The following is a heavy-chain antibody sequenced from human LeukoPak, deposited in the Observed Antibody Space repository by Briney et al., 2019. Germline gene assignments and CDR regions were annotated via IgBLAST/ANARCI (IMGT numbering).Heavy chain of an antibody. CDR3: ARKYCSGGSCYFDH. D-gene: IGHD2-15*01. Sequence: GASVKVSCKASGGTFSSYAISWVRQAPGQGLEWMGGIIPIFGTANYAQKFQGRVTITADESTSTAYMELSSLRSEDTAVYYCARKYCSGGSCYFDHWGQGTLVTVSS. CDR2: IIPIFGTA. V-gene: IGHV1-69*13. CDR1: GGTFSSYA. J-gene: IGHJ4*02.